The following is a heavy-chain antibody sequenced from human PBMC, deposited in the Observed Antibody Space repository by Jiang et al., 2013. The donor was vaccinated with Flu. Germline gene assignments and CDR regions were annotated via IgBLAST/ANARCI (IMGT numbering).Heavy chain of an antibody. D-gene: IGHD1-26*01. V-gene: IGHV4-39*01. CDR1: GGSISSSSYY. CDR3: ARHVWSGSLRGFDY. J-gene: IGHJ4*02. Sequence: LLKPSETLSLTCTVSGGSISSSSYYWGWIRQPPGKGLEWIGSIYYSGSTYYNPSLKSRVTISVDTSKNQFSLKLSSVTAADTAVYYCARHVWSGSLRGFDYWGQGTLVTVSS. CDR2: IYYSGST.